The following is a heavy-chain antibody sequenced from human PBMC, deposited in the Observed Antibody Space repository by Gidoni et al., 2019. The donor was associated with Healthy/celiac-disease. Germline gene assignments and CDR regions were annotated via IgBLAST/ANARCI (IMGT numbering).Heavy chain of an antibody. D-gene: IGHD4-17*01. CDR3: AKYGGYYYYGMDV. Sequence: EVQLLESGGGLVQPGGSLRLSCSASGFTFSSYAMRWVRQAPGKGLGWVSATSCRGGSTYYADAGKGRFTISRDNSKNTLYLQMNSLRAEDTAVYYCAKYGGYYYYGMDVWGQGTTVTVSS. V-gene: IGHV3-23*01. J-gene: IGHJ6*02. CDR1: GFTFSSYA. CDR2: TSCRGGST.